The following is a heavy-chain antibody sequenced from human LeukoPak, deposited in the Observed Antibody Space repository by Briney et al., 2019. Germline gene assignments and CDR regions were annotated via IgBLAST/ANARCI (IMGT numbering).Heavy chain of an antibody. Sequence: PSETLSLTRTVSGGSINSYYWSWIRQPPGRGLEWIGDIYYSGSTIYNPSPKSRVTISVDTSKNQFSLNLRSVTAADTAVYYCARIDYAPFDCWGPGPLVTVSS. CDR1: GGSINSYY. D-gene: IGHD3-16*01. CDR3: ARIDYAPFDC. CDR2: IYYSGST. V-gene: IGHV4-59*01. J-gene: IGHJ4*02.